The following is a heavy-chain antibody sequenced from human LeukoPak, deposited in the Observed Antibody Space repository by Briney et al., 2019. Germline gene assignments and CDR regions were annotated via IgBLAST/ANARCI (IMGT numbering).Heavy chain of an antibody. D-gene: IGHD1-26*01. Sequence: GGSLRLSCAASRFTFSTDGMVGVGQAPGKGLEWVSYISSSGSTIYYADSVKGRFPISRDNAKNSLYLKMTSLRPEDTAVFYCERIAPGGSYILSEAIPVWGERNTVTVSS. J-gene: IGHJ6*01. V-gene: IGHV3-48*04. CDR1: RFTFSTDG. CDR2: ISSSGSTI. CDR3: ERIAPGGSYILSEAIPV.